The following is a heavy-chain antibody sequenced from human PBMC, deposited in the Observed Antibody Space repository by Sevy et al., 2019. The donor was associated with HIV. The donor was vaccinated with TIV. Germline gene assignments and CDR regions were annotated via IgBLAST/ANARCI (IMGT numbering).Heavy chain of an antibody. J-gene: IGHJ4*02. D-gene: IGHD2-21*01. V-gene: IGHV3-30*02. Sequence: GGSLRLSCAASGFTFSSYGMHWVRQAPGKGLEWVAFIRYDGSNKYYADSVKGRFTISRDNSKNTLYLQMNSLRAEDTAVYYCAKAEQYRGGDCFSDYWGQGTLVTVSS. CDR3: AKAEQYRGGDCFSDY. CDR1: GFTFSSYG. CDR2: IRYDGSNK.